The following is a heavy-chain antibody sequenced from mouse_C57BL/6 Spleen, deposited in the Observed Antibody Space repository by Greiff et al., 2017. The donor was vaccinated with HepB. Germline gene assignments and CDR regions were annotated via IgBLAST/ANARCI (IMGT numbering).Heavy chain of an antibody. CDR2: INPNNGGT. CDR3: ARGVIYYSTLYAMDY. J-gene: IGHJ4*01. CDR1: GYTFTDYN. Sequence: EVHLVESGPELVKPGASVKIPCKASGYTFTDYNMDWVKQSHGKSLEWIGDINPNNGGTIYNQKFKGKATLTVDKSSSTAYMELRSLTSEDTAVYYCARGVIYYSTLYAMDYWGQGTSVTVSS. D-gene: IGHD2-5*01. V-gene: IGHV1-18*01.